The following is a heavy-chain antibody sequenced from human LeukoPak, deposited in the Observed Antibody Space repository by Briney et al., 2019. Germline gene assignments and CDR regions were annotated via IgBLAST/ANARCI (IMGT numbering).Heavy chain of an antibody. CDR1: GGSISSSSYY. Sequence: PSETLSLTCTVSGGSISSSSYYWSWIRQPPGKGLEWIGYIYYSGSTNYNPSLKSRVTISVDTSKNQFSLKLSSVTAADTAVYYCARESYDSSGYYDYWGQGTLVTVSS. D-gene: IGHD3-22*01. J-gene: IGHJ4*02. CDR2: IYYSGST. CDR3: ARESYDSSGYYDY. V-gene: IGHV4-61*01.